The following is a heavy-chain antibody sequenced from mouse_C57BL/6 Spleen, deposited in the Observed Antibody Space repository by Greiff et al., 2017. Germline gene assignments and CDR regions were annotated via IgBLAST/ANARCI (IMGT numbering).Heavy chain of an antibody. D-gene: IGHD2-10*02. CDR2: IDPSDSET. CDR3: ARGKIGYDPFDD. J-gene: IGHJ2*01. CDR1: GYTFTSYW. V-gene: IGHV1-52*01. Sequence: QVHVKQPGAELVRPGSSVKLSCKASGYTFTSYWMHWVKQRPIQGLEWIGNIDPSDSETHYNQKFKDKATLTVDKSSSTAYMQLSSLTSEDSAVYFCARGKIGYDPFDDWGQGTTLTVSS.